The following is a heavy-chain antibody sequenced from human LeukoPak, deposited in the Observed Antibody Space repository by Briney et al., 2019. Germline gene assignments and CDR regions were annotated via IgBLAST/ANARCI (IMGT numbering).Heavy chain of an antibody. CDR1: GLTVTNNY. V-gene: IGHV3-66*01. CDR2: IYTNGDT. J-gene: IGHJ4*02. D-gene: IGHD4-17*01. CDR3: VYGDYPLTY. Sequence: GGSLRLSCAASGLTVTNNYWNWVRQPPGKGPEWISLIYTNGDTQYANSVKGRFTFSRDNSKNTLYLQMNSPRAEDTAIYYCVYGDYPLTYWGQGTLVSVSS.